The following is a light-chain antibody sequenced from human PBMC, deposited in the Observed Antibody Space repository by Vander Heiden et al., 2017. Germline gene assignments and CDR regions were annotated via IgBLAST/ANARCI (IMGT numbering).Light chain of an antibody. CDR3: ESADSGGADWV. V-gene: IGLV3-25*03. J-gene: IGLJ3*02. Sequence: SSELTQPPSVSVSPGQTARITCSGDILAKQYAYWYQQKQGQAPVMVVYRDTERPSGIPERLSGSTSGTKVTLTINGVQAEDEAVDYCESADSGGADWVFGGGTKLTVL. CDR1: ILAKQY. CDR2: RDT.